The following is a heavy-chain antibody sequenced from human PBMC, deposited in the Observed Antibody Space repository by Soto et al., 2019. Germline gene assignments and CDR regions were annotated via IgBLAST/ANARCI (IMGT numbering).Heavy chain of an antibody. V-gene: IGHV3-23*01. CDR3: AKTKNDILTGYYYFDY. D-gene: IGHD3-9*01. CDR2: ISGSGGST. CDR1: GFTFSSYA. Sequence: GGSLRLSCAASGFTFSSYAMSWVRQAPGKGLEWVSAISGSGGSTYYADSVKGRFTISRDNSKNTLYLQMNSLRAEYTAVYYCAKTKNDILTGYYYFDYWGQGTLVTVSS. J-gene: IGHJ4*02.